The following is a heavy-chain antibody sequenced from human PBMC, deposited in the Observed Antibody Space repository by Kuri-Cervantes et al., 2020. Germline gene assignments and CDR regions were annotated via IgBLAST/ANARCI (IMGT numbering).Heavy chain of an antibody. CDR2: IYYSGST. D-gene: IGHD3-9*01. CDR3: ASTSDILTGYADYFDY. CDR1: GGSNSSYY. Sequence: SETLSLTCTVSGGSNSSYYWSWIRPPPGKGLEWIGYIYYSGSTNYNPSLKSRVTISVDTSKNQFSLKLSSVTAADAAAYYCASTSDILTGYADYFDYWGQGTLVTVSS. V-gene: IGHV4-59*01. J-gene: IGHJ4*02.